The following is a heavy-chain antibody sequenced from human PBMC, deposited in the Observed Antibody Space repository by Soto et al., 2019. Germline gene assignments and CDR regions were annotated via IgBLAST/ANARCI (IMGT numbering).Heavy chain of an antibody. CDR2: ISGYNGDT. CDR3: ARENGDYDFWSGYYTGGYNWFDP. D-gene: IGHD3-3*01. J-gene: IGHJ5*02. V-gene: IGHV1-18*01. CDR1: GYTFTRYG. Sequence: GASVKVSCKASGYTFTRYGISWVRQAPGQGLEWMGWISGYNGDTTYAQKFRGRVTMTIDTSTSTAYMELRSLTSDDTAVYYCARENGDYDFWSGYYTGGYNWFDPWGQGTLVTVSS.